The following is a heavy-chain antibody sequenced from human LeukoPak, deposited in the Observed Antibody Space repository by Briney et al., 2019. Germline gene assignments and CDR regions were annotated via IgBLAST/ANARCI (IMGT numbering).Heavy chain of an antibody. D-gene: IGHD1-1*01. V-gene: IGHV3-23*01. Sequence: GGSLRLSCAASGFTFSSYAMSWVRQAPGKGLEWVSAISGSGGSTYYADSVKGRFTISRDNSRNTLYLQMNSLSVEDTAFYYCAKDLANSWTIDYWGQGTQVTVSS. J-gene: IGHJ4*02. CDR2: ISGSGGST. CDR1: GFTFSSYA. CDR3: AKDLANSWTIDY.